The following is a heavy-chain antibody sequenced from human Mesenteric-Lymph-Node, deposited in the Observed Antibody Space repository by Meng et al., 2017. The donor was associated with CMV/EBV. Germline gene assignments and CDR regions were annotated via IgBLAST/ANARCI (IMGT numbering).Heavy chain of an antibody. CDR2: IIPILGVA. D-gene: IGHD3-16*01. V-gene: IGHV1-69*10. CDR3: ASPRGGYFYYGMDV. CDR1: GGTFSSYG. J-gene: IGHJ6*02. Sequence: SVKVSCKASGGTFSSYGINWVRQAPGQGLEWVGEIIPILGVANYAQKFQGRVTITADKSTSTTYVELSSLRSEDTAVYFCASPRGGYFYYGMDVWGQGTTVTVSS.